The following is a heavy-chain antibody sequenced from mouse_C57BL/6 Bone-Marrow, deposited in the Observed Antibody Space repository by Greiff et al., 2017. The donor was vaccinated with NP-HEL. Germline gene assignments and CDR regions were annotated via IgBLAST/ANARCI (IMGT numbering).Heavy chain of an antibody. CDR2: INSYNGNT. CDR3: ARAEGNYQGSWFAY. CDR1: GYSFTGYT. V-gene: IGHV1-37*01. Sequence: EVQLQQSGPELVKPGASMKISCKASGYSFTGYTMNWVKQSHGKNLEWIGLINSYNGNTNYNQKFKGKATLTVDKSSSTAYMELLSLTSEDSAGYYCARAEGNYQGSWFAYWGQGTLVTVSA. D-gene: IGHD2-1*01. J-gene: IGHJ3*01.